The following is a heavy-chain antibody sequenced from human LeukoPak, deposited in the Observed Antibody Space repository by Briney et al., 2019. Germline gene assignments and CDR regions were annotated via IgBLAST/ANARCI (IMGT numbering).Heavy chain of an antibody. J-gene: IGHJ4*02. CDR2: ISFVGSNK. CDR1: GFTFSSYS. CDR3: ASANYFDSSGYF. V-gene: IGHV3-30*01. Sequence: GRSLRLSCAASGFTFSSYSMHWVRQAPGKGLEWVALISFVGSNKNYADSVRARFTISRDNSKHMLYLEMNRLRAEDTAVYYCASANYFDSSGYFWGQGTLVTVSS. D-gene: IGHD3-22*01.